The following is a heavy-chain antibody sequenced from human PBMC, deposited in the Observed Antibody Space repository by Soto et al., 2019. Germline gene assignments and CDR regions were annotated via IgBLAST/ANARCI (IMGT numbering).Heavy chain of an antibody. Sequence: EVQLVESEGGLVQPGGSLRLSCAASGFTFSYYWMHWVRQAPGQGLVWVSRIHSDGSSTTYADSVKGRCTISRDNAKNTLYLQMTSLRAEDTAVYYCARGDRGAFDLWGQGTMVTVSS. CDR3: ARGDRGAFDL. CDR1: GFTFSYYW. J-gene: IGHJ3*01. V-gene: IGHV3-74*01. D-gene: IGHD2-21*02. CDR2: IHSDGSST.